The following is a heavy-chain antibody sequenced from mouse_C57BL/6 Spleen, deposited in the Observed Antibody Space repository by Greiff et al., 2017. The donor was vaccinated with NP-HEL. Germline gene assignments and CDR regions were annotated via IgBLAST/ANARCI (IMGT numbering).Heavy chain of an antibody. Sequence: VQLQESGAELVRPGTSVKMSCKASGYTFTNYWIGWAKQRPGHGLEWIGDIYPGGGYTNYNEKFKGKATLTADKFSSTAYMQFSSLTSEDSAIYYCARRDYYGSSYYFDYWGQGTTLTVSS. J-gene: IGHJ2*01. D-gene: IGHD1-1*01. CDR1: GYTFTNYW. CDR2: IYPGGGYT. CDR3: ARRDYYGSSYYFDY. V-gene: IGHV1-63*01.